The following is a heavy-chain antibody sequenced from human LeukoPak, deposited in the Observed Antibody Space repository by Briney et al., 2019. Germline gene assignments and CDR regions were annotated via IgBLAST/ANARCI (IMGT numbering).Heavy chain of an antibody. V-gene: IGHV4-39*01. Sequence: SETLSLTCTVSGGSISSGPYYCGWIRQPPGKGLEWIGNIYYGENTYYNPSLKSRVTISIDTSKNQFYLKLSSLTAADTAVYYCARRDDSSGYHKIFDYWGPGTLVTVSS. CDR1: GGSISSGPYY. CDR2: IYYGENT. D-gene: IGHD3-22*01. CDR3: ARRDDSSGYHKIFDY. J-gene: IGHJ4*02.